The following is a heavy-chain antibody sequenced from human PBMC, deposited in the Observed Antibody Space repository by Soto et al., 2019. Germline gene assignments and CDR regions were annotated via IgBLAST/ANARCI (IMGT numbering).Heavy chain of an antibody. J-gene: IGHJ5*02. CDR2: ISGSGGST. Sequence: LRLSCAASGFTFSSYAMSWVRQAPGKGLEWASAISGSGGSTYYADSVKGRFTISRDNSKNTLYLQMNSLRAEDTAVYYCAKSGWSGSNWFDPWGQGTLVTVSS. CDR3: AKSGWSGSNWFDP. CDR1: GFTFSSYA. V-gene: IGHV3-23*01. D-gene: IGHD2-15*01.